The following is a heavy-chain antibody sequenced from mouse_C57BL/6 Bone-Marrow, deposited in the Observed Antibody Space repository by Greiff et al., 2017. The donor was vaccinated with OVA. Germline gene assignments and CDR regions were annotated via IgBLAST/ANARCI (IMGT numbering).Heavy chain of an antibody. Sequence: QVQLQQPGAELVKPGASVKLSCKASGYTFTSYWMHWVKQRPGQGLEWIGMIHPNSGSTNYNEKFKSKATLTVDKSSSTAYMQLSSLTSEDSAVYYCARGSYYDYLLFAYWGQGTLVTVSA. V-gene: IGHV1-64*01. CDR3: ARGSYYDYLLFAY. D-gene: IGHD2-4*01. CDR2: IHPNSGST. J-gene: IGHJ3*01. CDR1: GYTFTSYW.